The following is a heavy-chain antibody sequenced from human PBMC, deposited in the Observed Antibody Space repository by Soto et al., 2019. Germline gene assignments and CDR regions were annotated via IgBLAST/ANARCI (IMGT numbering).Heavy chain of an antibody. CDR1: GFTFSSYG. V-gene: IGHV3-30*18. J-gene: IGHJ1*01. D-gene: IGHD1-1*01. CDR2: ISYDGSNK. Sequence: QVQLVESGGGVVQPGRSLRLSCAASGFTFSSYGMHWVRQAPGKGLEWVAVISYDGSNKYYADSVKGRFTISRDNSKNTLSLQMNGLRAEDTGVCYGAKGNVGYFQHWGQGTLVSVSS. CDR3: AKGNVGYFQH.